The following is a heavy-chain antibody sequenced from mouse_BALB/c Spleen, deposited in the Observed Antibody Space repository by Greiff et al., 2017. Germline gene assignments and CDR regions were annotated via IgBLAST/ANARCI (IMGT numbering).Heavy chain of an antibody. V-gene: IGHV5-12-2*01. Sequence: EVQGVESGGGLVQPGGSLKLSCAASGFTFSSYTMSWVRQTPEKRLEWVAYISNGGGSTYYPDTVKGRFTITRDNAKNTLYLQMSSLKSEDTAIYDCASYYGSSYAMDYWGEGTSVTVSS. CDR3: ASYYGSSYAMDY. D-gene: IGHD1-1*01. CDR1: GFTFSSYT. J-gene: IGHJ4*01. CDR2: ISNGGGST.